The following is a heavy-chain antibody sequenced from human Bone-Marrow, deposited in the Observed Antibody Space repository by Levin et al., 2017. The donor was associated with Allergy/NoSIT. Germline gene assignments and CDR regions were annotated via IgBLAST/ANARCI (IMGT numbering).Heavy chain of an antibody. CDR2: IIPILGIA. D-gene: IGHD4-17*01. CDR3: AREGTYDYGDNLGDY. V-gene: IGHV1-69*04. CDR1: GGTFSSYT. Sequence: SVKVSCKASGGTFSSYTISWVRQAPGQGLEWMGRIIPILGIANYAQKFQGRVTITADKSTSTAYMELSSLRSEDTAVYYCAREGTYDYGDNLGDYWGQGTLVTVSS. J-gene: IGHJ4*02.